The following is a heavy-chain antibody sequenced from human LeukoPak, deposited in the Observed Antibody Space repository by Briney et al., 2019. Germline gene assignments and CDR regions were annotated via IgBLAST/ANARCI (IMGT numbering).Heavy chain of an antibody. D-gene: IGHD3-16*01. J-gene: IGHJ6*02. V-gene: IGHV4-4*02. Sequence: SETLSLTCALSGGSISSNDWWSWVRQPPGKGLEWIGEIRHSGSTNYNPSLKSRVIISVDKSKNQFSLKLSSVTAADTAVYYCARWGSATWYYYGMDVWGQGTTVTVSS. CDR2: IRHSGST. CDR1: GGSISSNDW. CDR3: ARWGSATWYYYGMDV.